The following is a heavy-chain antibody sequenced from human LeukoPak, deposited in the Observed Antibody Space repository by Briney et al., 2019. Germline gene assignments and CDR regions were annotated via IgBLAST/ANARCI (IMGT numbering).Heavy chain of an antibody. CDR1: GFTFSSYW. CDR2: IKQDGSEK. D-gene: IGHD2-15*01. J-gene: IGHJ6*03. Sequence: GGSLRLSCAASGFTFSSYWMSWVRQAPGKGLEWVANIKQDGSEKYYVDSVKGRFTISRDNAKNSLYLQMNSLRAEDTAVYYCARDANSLLSYCYMDVWGKGTTVTVSS. CDR3: ARDANSLLSYCYMDV. V-gene: IGHV3-7*01.